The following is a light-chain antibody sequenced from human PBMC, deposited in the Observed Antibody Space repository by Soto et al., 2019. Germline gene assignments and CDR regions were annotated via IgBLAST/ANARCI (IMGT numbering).Light chain of an antibody. CDR3: QKYDSAPEA. V-gene: IGKV1-27*01. Sequence: DIQMTQSPSSLSASVGDRVTITCRASQGISNSLAWYQQEPGKVPKLLICDASTLQSGVSSRFSGSGSGTDFTLTISSLQPEDVATYYCQKYDSAPEAFGQGTKVEIK. J-gene: IGKJ1*01. CDR1: QGISNS. CDR2: DAS.